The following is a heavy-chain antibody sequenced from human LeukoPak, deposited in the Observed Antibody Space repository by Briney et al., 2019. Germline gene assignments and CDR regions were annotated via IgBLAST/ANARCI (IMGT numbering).Heavy chain of an antibody. D-gene: IGHD1-26*01. CDR3: ARGPYYSDYYYSYYMDV. V-gene: IGHV4-39*07. CDR1: GGSIGSSGSF. Sequence: SETLSLTCTVSGGSIGSSGSFWGWIRQPPGKGQEWIGSIYYSGTTYYNPSLKSRLTISVDTSKNHFSLKLTSVTAADTAVYFCARGPYYSDYYYSYYMDVWGKGTTVTVSS. CDR2: IYYSGTT. J-gene: IGHJ6*03.